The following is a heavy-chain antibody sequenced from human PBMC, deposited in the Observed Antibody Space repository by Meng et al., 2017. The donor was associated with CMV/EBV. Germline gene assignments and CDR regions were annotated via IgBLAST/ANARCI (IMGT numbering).Heavy chain of an antibody. CDR2: INHSGST. CDR3: ARGVGGWFDP. D-gene: IGHD1-26*01. CDR1: GGSFSGYY. Sequence: VQRQQGGAGLLKPSETLSLTCAVYGGSFSGYYWSWIRQPPGKGLEWIGEINHSGSTNYNPSLKSRVTISVDTSKNQFSLKLSSVTAADTAVYYCARGVGGWFDPWGQGTLVTVSS. J-gene: IGHJ5*02. V-gene: IGHV4-34*01.